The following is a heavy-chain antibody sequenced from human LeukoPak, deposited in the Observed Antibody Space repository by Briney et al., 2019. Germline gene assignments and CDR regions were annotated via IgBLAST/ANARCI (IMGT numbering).Heavy chain of an antibody. CDR3: AKDGWFGEINNWFDP. D-gene: IGHD3-10*01. J-gene: IGHJ5*02. Sequence: PGGSLRLSCAASGFTFSSYAMSWVRQAPGKGLEWVSAISGSGGSTYYADSVKGRFTISRDNSKNTLYLQMNSLRAEDTAVYYCAKDGWFGEINNWFDPWGQGTLVTVSS. CDR1: GFTFSSYA. V-gene: IGHV3-23*01. CDR2: ISGSGGST.